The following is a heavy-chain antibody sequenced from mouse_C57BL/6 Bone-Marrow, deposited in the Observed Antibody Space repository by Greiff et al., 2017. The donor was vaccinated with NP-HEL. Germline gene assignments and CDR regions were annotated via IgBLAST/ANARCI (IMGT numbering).Heavy chain of an antibody. Sequence: QVQLQQSGAELARPWASVKLSCKASGYTFTSYGISWVKQRTGQGLEWIGEIYPRSGNTYYNEKFKGKATLTADKSSSTAYMELRSLTSEDSAVYFCARCPIYGFAYWGQGTLVTVSA. CDR1: GYTFTSYG. V-gene: IGHV1-81*01. CDR2: IYPRSGNT. D-gene: IGHD1-1*01. CDR3: ARCPIYGFAY. J-gene: IGHJ3*01.